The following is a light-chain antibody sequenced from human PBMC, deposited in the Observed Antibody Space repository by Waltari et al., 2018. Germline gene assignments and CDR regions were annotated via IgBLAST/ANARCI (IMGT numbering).Light chain of an antibody. J-gene: IGLJ1*01. CDR1: SSNIGGYY. CDR3: QSYDSRLTLHYI. Sequence: QSAMTQPPSVSGAPGQRVTISCTGSSSNIGGYYVFWYQQVPGMAPKLVMYNNDKRPSGVSDRFSGSKSGTSASLTITGLQTEDEADYYCQSYDSRLTLHYIFGSGTRLTVL. CDR2: NND. V-gene: IGLV1-40*01.